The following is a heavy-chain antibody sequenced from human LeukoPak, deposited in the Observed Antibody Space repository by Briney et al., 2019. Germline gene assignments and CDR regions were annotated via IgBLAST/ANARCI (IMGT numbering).Heavy chain of an antibody. V-gene: IGHV3-23*01. D-gene: IGHD6-13*01. J-gene: IGHJ4*02. Sequence: GGSLRLSCAASGFTFSSYAMSWVRQAPGKGLEWVSAISGSGGSTYYADSVKGRFTISRDNSKNTLYLQMSSLRAEDTAVYYCAKDPRVVIAAAGYPFDYWGQGTLVTVSS. CDR2: ISGSGGST. CDR3: AKDPRVVIAAAGYPFDY. CDR1: GFTFSSYA.